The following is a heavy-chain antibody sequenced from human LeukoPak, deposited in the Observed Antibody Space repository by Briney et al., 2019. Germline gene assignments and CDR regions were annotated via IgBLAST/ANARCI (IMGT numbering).Heavy chain of an antibody. V-gene: IGHV4-39*01. Sequence: SETLSLTCTVSGGSISSSSYYWGWIRQPPGKGLEWIGSIYYSGSTYHNPSLKSRVTISVDTSKNQFSLKLSSVTAADTAVYYCARHSPVGIYYFDYWGQGTLVTVSS. CDR2: IYYSGST. D-gene: IGHD1-26*01. CDR3: ARHSPVGIYYFDY. J-gene: IGHJ4*02. CDR1: GGSISSSSYY.